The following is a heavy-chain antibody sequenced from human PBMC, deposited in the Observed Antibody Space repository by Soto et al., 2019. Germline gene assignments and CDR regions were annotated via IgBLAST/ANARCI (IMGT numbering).Heavy chain of an antibody. CDR2: ISSRRSYI. CDR1: GFTFSSYS. D-gene: IGHD4-17*01. Sequence: PGGSLRLSCAASGFTFSSYSMHWVRQAPGKGLEWVSSISSRRSYIKYADSVKVRFPISIDNAKNSLDLQMNRLRAEDTAVYYCARGGLRLFDYWCQGTLVTVSS. J-gene: IGHJ4*02. V-gene: IGHV3-21*06. CDR3: ARGGLRLFDY.